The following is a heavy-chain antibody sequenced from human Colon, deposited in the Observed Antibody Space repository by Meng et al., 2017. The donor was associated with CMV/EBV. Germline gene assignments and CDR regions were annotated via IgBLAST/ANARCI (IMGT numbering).Heavy chain of an antibody. V-gene: IGHV1-8*01. CDR1: GYTFSTYD. J-gene: IGHJ5*02. D-gene: IGHD2-21*01. CDR3: ARDGVLCGDTSCRGFYS. CDR2: MNPNSGNT. Sequence: ASVTVSCKASGYTFSTYDINWVRQATGQGLEWMGWMNPNSGNTNYVQKFQGRVTMSRNASISTAYMELRGLRSEDTAVYYCARDGVLCGDTSCRGFYSWGQGTLVTVSS.